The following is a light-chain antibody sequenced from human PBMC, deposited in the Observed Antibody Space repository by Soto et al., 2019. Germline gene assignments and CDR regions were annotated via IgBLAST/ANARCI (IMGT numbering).Light chain of an antibody. Sequence: DIQMPQSHSPLSASVGDRFTITCRASQGISSYLAWYQQKPGKAPKLLIYAASSLQSGVPSRFSGSGSGTDFTLTISSLQPEDFATYYCQQSYSTPITFGQGTRLEI. J-gene: IGKJ5*01. CDR3: QQSYSTPIT. V-gene: IGKV1-39*01. CDR2: AAS. CDR1: QGISSY.